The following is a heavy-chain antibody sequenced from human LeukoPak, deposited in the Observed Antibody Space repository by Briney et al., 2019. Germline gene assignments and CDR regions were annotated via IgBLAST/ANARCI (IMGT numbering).Heavy chain of an antibody. CDR2: ISSSGSTI. CDR1: GFTFSSYG. J-gene: IGHJ6*03. Sequence: PGGSLRLSCAASGFTFSSYGMHWVRQAPGKGLEWVSYISSSGSTIYYADSVKGRFTISRDNAKNSLYLQMNSLRAEDTAVYYCARDSRSYYYYMNVWGKGTTVTVSS. V-gene: IGHV3-48*04. CDR3: ARDSRSYYYYMNV.